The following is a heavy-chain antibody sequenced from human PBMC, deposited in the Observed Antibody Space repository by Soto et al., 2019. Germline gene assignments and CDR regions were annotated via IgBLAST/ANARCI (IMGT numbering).Heavy chain of an antibody. J-gene: IGHJ2*01. CDR2: INHSGST. CDR3: ARGGSSYTSPCFGL. Sequence: QVQLQQWGAGLLKPSETLSLTCAVYGGSFSGYYWTWIRQPPGKGLEWIGEINHSGSTNYNPSLTSRVSTSADRSKNQFSLKLNSVTPADTAVYYCARGGSSYTSPCFGLWGRGTLVSVSS. D-gene: IGHD5-18*01. V-gene: IGHV4-34*01. CDR1: GGSFSGYY.